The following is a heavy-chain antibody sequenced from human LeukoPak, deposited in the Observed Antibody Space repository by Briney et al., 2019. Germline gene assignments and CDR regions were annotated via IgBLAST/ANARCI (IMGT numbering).Heavy chain of an antibody. Sequence: GGSLRLSCAGSGFILSSYSMGWVRQAPGKGLEFVAHLKESGIEKEYVDSVEGRFTISRDNGKNSLYLQMNGLRAEDTALYFCARWRGAQSEFDYWGQGTHVIVSS. D-gene: IGHD3-3*01. CDR3: ARWRGAQSEFDY. V-gene: IGHV3-7*01. J-gene: IGHJ4*02. CDR1: GFILSSYS. CDR2: LKESGIEK.